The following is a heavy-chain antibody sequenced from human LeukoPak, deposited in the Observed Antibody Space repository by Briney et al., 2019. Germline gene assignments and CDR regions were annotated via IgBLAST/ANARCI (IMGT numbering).Heavy chain of an antibody. D-gene: IGHD3-22*01. CDR1: GFTFRNFW. V-gene: IGHV3-7*01. Sequence: QPGGSLGLSCAASGFTFRNFWMSWVRQAPGRGLEWLANVRQDGSETSYLNSVKGRFTISRDNAKNSLYLEMNSLRGEDTAVYYCTTSDESSGTNWGQGTLVTVSS. J-gene: IGHJ4*02. CDR2: VRQDGSET. CDR3: TTSDESSGTN.